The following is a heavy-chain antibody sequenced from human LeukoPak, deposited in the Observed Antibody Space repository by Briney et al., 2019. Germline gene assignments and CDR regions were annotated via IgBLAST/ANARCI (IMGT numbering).Heavy chain of an antibody. CDR1: GYNFTNYW. D-gene: IGHD4-17*01. J-gene: IGHJ4*02. Sequence: GEPLKISCKAFGYNFTNYWIGWVRQIPGKGLEWMGIIYPGDSDTRYSPSFQGQVTISADKSISTAYLQWSSLKASDTAMYYCARFRTVTTSRYFDYWGQGTLVTVSS. CDR2: IYPGDSDT. V-gene: IGHV5-51*01. CDR3: ARFRTVTTSRYFDY.